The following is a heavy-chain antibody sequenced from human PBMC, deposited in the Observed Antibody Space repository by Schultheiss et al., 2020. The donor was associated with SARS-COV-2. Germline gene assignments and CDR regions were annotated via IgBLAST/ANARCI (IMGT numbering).Heavy chain of an antibody. V-gene: IGHV3-21*01. CDR1: GFTFSSYS. J-gene: IGHJ6*02. CDR2: ISSSSSYI. D-gene: IGHD2-2*01. Sequence: GGSLRLSCAASGFTFSSYSMNWVRQAPGKGLEWVSSISSSSSYIYYADSVKGRFTISRDNAKNSLYLQMNSLRAEDTAVYYCARAEYCSSTSCYLGLLGMDVWGRGTTVTVSS. CDR3: ARAEYCSSTSCYLGLLGMDV.